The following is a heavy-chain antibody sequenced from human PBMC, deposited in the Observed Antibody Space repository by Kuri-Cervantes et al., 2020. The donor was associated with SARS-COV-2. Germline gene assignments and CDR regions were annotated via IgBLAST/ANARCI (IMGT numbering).Heavy chain of an antibody. CDR3: TRAVGRGFSYGYLY. CDR1: GGSISSGGYY. D-gene: IGHD5-18*01. V-gene: IGHV4-31*02. CDR2: IYYSGST. J-gene: IGHJ4*01. Sequence: SCTVSGGSISSGGYYWSWIRQHPGRGLEWIGYIYYSGSTYYNPSLKSRVTISVDTSKNQFSLKLSSVTAADTGLYYCTRAVGRGFSYGYLYWGQGSLVTVSS.